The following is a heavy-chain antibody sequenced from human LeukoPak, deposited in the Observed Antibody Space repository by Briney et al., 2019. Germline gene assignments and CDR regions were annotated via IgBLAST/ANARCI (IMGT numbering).Heavy chain of an antibody. CDR2: ISGSGGST. Sequence: GGSLRLSCAASGFTFSSYAMRWVRQAPGKGLEWVSAISGSGGSTYYADSVKGRFTISRDNSKNTLYLQMNSLRAEDTAVYYCAKDSIFGVSKGYWGQGTLVTVSS. D-gene: IGHD3-3*01. V-gene: IGHV3-23*01. J-gene: IGHJ4*02. CDR3: AKDSIFGVSKGY. CDR1: GFTFSSYA.